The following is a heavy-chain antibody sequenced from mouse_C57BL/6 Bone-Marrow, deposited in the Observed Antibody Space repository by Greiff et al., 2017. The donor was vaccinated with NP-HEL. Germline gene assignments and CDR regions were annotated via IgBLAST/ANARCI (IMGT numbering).Heavy chain of an antibody. CDR2: IYPGDGDT. CDR1: GYAFSSSW. V-gene: IGHV1-82*01. D-gene: IGHD2-14*01. J-gene: IGHJ4*01. Sequence: QVQLQQSGPELVKPGASVKISCKASGYAFSSSWMNWVKQRPGKGLEWIGRIYPGDGDTNYNGKFKGKATLTADKSSSTAYMQLSSLTSEDSAVYFCARSPLWVRRVYYAMDYWGQGTSVTVSS. CDR3: ARSPLWVRRVYYAMDY.